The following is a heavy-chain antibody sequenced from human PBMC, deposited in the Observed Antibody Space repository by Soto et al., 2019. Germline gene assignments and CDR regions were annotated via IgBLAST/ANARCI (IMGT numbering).Heavy chain of an antibody. Sequence: ASETLSLTCTVSGGSISSGGYYWSWIRQHPGKGLEWIGYIYYSGSTYYNPSLKSRVTISVDTSKNQFSLKLSSVTAADTAVYYCARAPKDASSRYFDYWGQGTLVTVSS. J-gene: IGHJ4*02. D-gene: IGHD6-13*01. V-gene: IGHV4-31*03. CDR2: IYYSGST. CDR3: ARAPKDASSRYFDY. CDR1: GGSISSGGYY.